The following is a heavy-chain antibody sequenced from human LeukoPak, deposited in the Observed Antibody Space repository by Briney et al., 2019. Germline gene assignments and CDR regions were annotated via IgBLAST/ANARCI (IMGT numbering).Heavy chain of an antibody. CDR2: IIPILGIA. D-gene: IGHD1-26*01. CDR1: GGAFSSYA. Sequence: SVKVSCKASGGAFSSYAISWVRQAPGQGLEWMGRIIPILGIANYAQKFQGRVTITADKSTSTAYMELSSLRSEDTAVYYCARGGEWELPSYWGQGTLVTVCS. V-gene: IGHV1-69*04. J-gene: IGHJ4*02. CDR3: ARGGEWELPSY.